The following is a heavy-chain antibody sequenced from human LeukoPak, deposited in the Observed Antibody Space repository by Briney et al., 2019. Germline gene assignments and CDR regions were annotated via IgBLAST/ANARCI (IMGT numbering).Heavy chain of an antibody. J-gene: IGHJ5*02. Sequence: PGGSLRLSCAASGFTFSSYTMNWVRQAPGKGLEWVSSISSSSNSIYYADSLKGRFTISRDNAKNSLYLQMNSLRAEDTAVYYCARARTWNYNWFDPWGQGTLVTVSS. V-gene: IGHV3-21*01. D-gene: IGHD1-7*01. CDR1: GFTFSSYT. CDR2: ISSSSNSI. CDR3: ARARTWNYNWFDP.